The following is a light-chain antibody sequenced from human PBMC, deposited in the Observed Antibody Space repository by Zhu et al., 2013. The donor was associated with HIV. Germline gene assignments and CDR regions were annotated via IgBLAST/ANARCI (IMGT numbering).Light chain of an antibody. CDR2: GAS. CDR3: LHFYSSRWT. J-gene: IGKJ1*01. V-gene: IGKV3-20*01. CDR1: QSVSGF. Sequence: DIVLTQSPGTLSLSLGERATLSCRASQSVSGFLAWYQQKPGQAPRLLIFGASSRATGIPERFSGSGSGADFTLTVSRLEPEDFAVYYCLHFYSSRWTFGQGTKVEIK.